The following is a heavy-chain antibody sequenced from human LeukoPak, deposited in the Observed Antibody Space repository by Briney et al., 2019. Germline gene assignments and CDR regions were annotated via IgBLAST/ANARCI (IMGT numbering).Heavy chain of an antibody. Sequence: SETLSLTCTVSGGSISSYYWSWIRQPPGKGLEWIGYIYYSGSTNYNPSLKSRVTISVDTFKNQFSLKLSSVTAADTAVYYCARVGDYYDSRGYYYNFDYWGQGTLVTVSS. V-gene: IGHV4-59*01. CDR2: IYYSGST. J-gene: IGHJ4*02. CDR1: GGSISSYY. D-gene: IGHD3-22*01. CDR3: ARVGDYYDSRGYYYNFDY.